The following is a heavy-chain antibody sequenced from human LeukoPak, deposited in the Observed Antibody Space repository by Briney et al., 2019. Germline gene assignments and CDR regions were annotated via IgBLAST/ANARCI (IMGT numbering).Heavy chain of an antibody. CDR1: GGSNSSGSYY. Sequence: SETLSLTCTVSGGSNSSGSYYWSWIRQPAGKGLEWIGRIYTSGSTNYNPSLKSRVTISVDTSKNQFSLKLSSVTAADTAVYYCAVEERNSGYFSYWGQGTLVTVSS. J-gene: IGHJ4*02. V-gene: IGHV4-61*02. CDR2: IYTSGST. D-gene: IGHD1-26*01. CDR3: AVEERNSGYFSY.